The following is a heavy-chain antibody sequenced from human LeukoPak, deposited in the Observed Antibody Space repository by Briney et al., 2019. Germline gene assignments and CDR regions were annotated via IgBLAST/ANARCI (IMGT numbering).Heavy chain of an antibody. D-gene: IGHD2-15*01. Sequence: GGSLRLSCAASGFTFSDYYMTWVRQAPGKGLVWVSGISTDGSRPRYADSVNGRFTISRDNAKNTLYLQMNSLRAEDTAVYFCVRDGQGSTPLDYWGQGTLVTVSS. V-gene: IGHV3-74*01. CDR2: ISTDGSRP. CDR1: GFTFSDYY. CDR3: VRDGQGSTPLDY. J-gene: IGHJ4*02.